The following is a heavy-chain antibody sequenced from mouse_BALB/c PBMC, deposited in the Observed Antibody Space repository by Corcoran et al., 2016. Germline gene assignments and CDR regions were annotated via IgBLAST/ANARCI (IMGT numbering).Heavy chain of an antibody. D-gene: IGHD1-2*01. Sequence: EIQLQQTGPELVKPGASVKISCKASGYSFTDYIMLWVKQSHGKSLEWIGNINPYYGSTSYNLKFKGKATLTVDKSSSTAYMQLNSLTSDDSAVYYCASSTAGFAYWGQGTLVTVSA. CDR2: INPYYGST. CDR3: ASSTAGFAY. J-gene: IGHJ3*01. V-gene: IGHV1-39*01. CDR1: GYSFTDYI.